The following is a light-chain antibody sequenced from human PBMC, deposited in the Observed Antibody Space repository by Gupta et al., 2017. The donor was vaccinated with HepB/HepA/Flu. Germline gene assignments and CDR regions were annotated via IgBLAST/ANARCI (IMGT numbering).Light chain of an antibody. CDR3: SSWDDSLNGII. J-gene: IGLJ2*01. Sequence: QSVLTQPPSASDIPGQSVTISCSGSSSNIGSNTVNWYQQLPGTAPKLLIYINNQRPSGVPARFSGSKSGTSASLAISGLQSEDEADYYCSSWDDSLNGIIFGGGTKVTVL. CDR1: SSNIGSNT. V-gene: IGLV1-44*01. CDR2: INN.